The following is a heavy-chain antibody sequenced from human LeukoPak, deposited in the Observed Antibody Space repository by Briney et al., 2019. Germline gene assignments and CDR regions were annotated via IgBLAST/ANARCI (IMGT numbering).Heavy chain of an antibody. V-gene: IGHV4-59*05. J-gene: IGHJ6*02. CDR2: IYYSGST. Sequence: SETLSLTCTVSGGSISSYYWSWIRQPPGKGLEWIGSIYYSGSTYYNPSLKSRVTISVDTSKNQFSLKLSSVTAADTAVYYCARLVGTTGTTRYYYYGMDVWGQGTTVTVSS. CDR3: ARLVGTTGTTRYYYYGMDV. D-gene: IGHD1-1*01. CDR1: GGSISSYY.